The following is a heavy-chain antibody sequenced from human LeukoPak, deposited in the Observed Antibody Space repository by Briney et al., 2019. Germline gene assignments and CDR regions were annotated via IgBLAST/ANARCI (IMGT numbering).Heavy chain of an antibody. J-gene: IGHJ4*02. CDR3: ARDNGWSADF. Sequence: GGSLRLSWAASGFTFSSYWMSWVRQAPGKGLEWVANIKQHGSAKPYVDSVKGRFTISRDNAKNSLFLQMNSLRAEDTAVYYCARDNGWSADFWGQGTLVTVSS. V-gene: IGHV3-7*03. D-gene: IGHD2-15*01. CDR2: IKQHGSAK. CDR1: GFTFSSYW.